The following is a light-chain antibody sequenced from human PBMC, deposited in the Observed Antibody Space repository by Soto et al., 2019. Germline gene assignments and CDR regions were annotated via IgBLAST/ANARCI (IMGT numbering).Light chain of an antibody. CDR1: SSNIGSNT. Sequence: QPVLTQPPSASGTPGQRVTISCSGSSSNIGSNTVNWYQQLPGTAPKLLIYSNNQRPSGVPVRFSGSKAGTSASLAISGLQSEDEADYYCAAWEDSLNGVVFGGGAKVTVL. V-gene: IGLV1-44*01. J-gene: IGLJ2*01. CDR2: SNN. CDR3: AAWEDSLNGVV.